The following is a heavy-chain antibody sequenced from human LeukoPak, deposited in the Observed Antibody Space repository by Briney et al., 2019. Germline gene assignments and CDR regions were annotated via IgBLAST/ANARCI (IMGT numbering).Heavy chain of an antibody. CDR1: GGSLSNYY. J-gene: IGHJ6*02. Sequence: SETLSLTCTVSGGSLSNYYWSWIRQPPGKGLEWIGYIYYSGNTIYNPSLKTRVTISVDTSKNQFSLKLSSVTAADTAVYYCARGSAYDFWSGRLNGMDVWGQGTTVTVSS. V-gene: IGHV4-59*12. CDR3: ARGSAYDFWSGRLNGMDV. CDR2: IYYSGNT. D-gene: IGHD3-3*01.